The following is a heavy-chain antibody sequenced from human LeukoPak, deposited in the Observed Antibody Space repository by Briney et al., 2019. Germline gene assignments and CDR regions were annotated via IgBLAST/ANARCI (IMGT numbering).Heavy chain of an antibody. J-gene: IGHJ5*02. CDR3: ARDGAGIESWVELDP. CDR2: IWADGTT. Sequence: GGSLRLSCAASGFSVSNHYMAWFRQAPGRRLEWVSFIWADGTTFYTDSVRGRFTVSRDQFKDTLYLQMSSLRPDDTALYYCARDGAGIESWVELDPWGQGTQVTVSA. D-gene: IGHD5-24*01. CDR1: GFSVSNHY. V-gene: IGHV3-66*02.